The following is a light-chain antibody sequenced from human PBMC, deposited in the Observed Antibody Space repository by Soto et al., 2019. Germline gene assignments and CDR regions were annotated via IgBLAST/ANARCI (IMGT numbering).Light chain of an antibody. V-gene: IGKV1-9*01. J-gene: IGKJ1*01. CDR1: QGISSD. CDR2: AAS. CDR3: QQFHSYPRT. Sequence: DIQLTQSPSFLSASVRDRVTISCWASQGISSDLAWYQQKPGKAPKLLIFAASTLQSGVPSRFSGSGSGTEFTLTISSLQPEDFATYWCQQFHSYPRTFGQGTKVDIK.